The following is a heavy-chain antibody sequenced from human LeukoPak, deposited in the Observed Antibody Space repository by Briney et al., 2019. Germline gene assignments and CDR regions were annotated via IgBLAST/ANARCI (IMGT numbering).Heavy chain of an antibody. CDR1: GYTFTSYY. CDR3: ARDLPEGNGAITMLRGVRLHRLTYFDY. D-gene: IGHD3-10*01. J-gene: IGHJ4*02. Sequence: ASVKVSCKASGYTFTSYYMHWVRQAPGQGLEWMGIINPSGGSTSYAQKFQGRVTMTRDTSTSTVYMELSSLRSEDTAVYYCARDLPEGNGAITMLRGVRLHRLTYFDYWGQGTLVTVSS. V-gene: IGHV1-46*01. CDR2: INPSGGST.